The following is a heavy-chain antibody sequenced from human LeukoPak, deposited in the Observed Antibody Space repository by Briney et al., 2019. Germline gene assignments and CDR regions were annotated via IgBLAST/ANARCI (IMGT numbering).Heavy chain of an antibody. D-gene: IGHD3-10*02. CDR2: ISSSSSYI. CDR1: GFTFSSYS. Sequence: GESLRLSCAASGFTFSSYSMNWGRQAPGQGLEWVSSISSSSSYIYYADSVKGRFTISRDNAKNSLYLQMNSLRAEDTAVYYCAELGITMIGGVWGKGTTVTISS. CDR3: AELGITMIGGV. V-gene: IGHV3-21*01. J-gene: IGHJ6*04.